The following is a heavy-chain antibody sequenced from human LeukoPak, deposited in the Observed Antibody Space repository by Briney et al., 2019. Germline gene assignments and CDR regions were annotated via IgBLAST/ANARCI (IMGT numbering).Heavy chain of an antibody. J-gene: IGHJ4*02. V-gene: IGHV3-15*01. CDR3: TTDGVGVEGATYDN. D-gene: IGHD1-26*01. CDR1: GFTFINAW. CDR2: IKAKAHGGTI. Sequence: SGGSLRLSCAASGFTFINAWMAWVRQAPGKGLERVGRIKAKAHGGTIEYAAPVKGRFTISRDDSKNTLYLQMNSLKTEDTAVYYCTTDGVGVEGATYDNWGQGTLVTVSS.